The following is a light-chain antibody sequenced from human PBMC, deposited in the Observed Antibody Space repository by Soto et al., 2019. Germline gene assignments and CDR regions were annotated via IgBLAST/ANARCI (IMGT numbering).Light chain of an antibody. J-gene: IGKJ1*01. V-gene: IGKV3-20*01. Sequence: EIVLTQSPGTLSLSPGERATLSCRASQSVRNNYLAWYQQKPGQAPRLLIYGASSRATGIPDRFSGSGSGTDFTLTISRLEPEDFALYYCQQYDTSLQAFGQGTKVEIK. CDR3: QQYDTSLQA. CDR2: GAS. CDR1: QSVRNNY.